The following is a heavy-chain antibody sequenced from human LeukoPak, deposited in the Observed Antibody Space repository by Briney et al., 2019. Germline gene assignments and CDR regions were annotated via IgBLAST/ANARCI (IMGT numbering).Heavy chain of an antibody. J-gene: IGHJ4*02. CDR3: AREPVYSSGCFDY. CDR1: GFTFSSYG. Sequence: GRSLRLSCAASGFTFSSYGMHWVRQAPGKGLEWVAVISYDGSNKYYADSVKGRFTISRDNSKNTLYLQMNSLRAEDTAVYYCAREPVYSSGCFDYWGQGTLVTVSS. V-gene: IGHV3-30*03. CDR2: ISYDGSNK. D-gene: IGHD6-19*01.